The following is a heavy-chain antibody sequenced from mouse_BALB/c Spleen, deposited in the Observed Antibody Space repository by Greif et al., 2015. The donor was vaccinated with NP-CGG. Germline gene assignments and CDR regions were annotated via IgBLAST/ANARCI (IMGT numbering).Heavy chain of an antibody. CDR2: IDPANGNT. V-gene: IGHV14-3*02. CDR3: ASGDYDGVGAMDY. D-gene: IGHD2-4*01. Sequence: EVKLQESGAEPVKPGASVKLSCTASGFNIKDTYMHWVKQRPEQGLEWIGRIDPANGNTKYDPKFQGKATITADTSSNTAYLQLSSLTSEDTAVYYCASGDYDGVGAMDYWGQGTSVTVSS. CDR1: GFNIKDTY. J-gene: IGHJ4*01.